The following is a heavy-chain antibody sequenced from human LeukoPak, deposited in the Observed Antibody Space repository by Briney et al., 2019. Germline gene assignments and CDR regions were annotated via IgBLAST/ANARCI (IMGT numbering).Heavy chain of an antibody. D-gene: IGHD1-1*01. Sequence: SETLSLTCTVSAGSVSGYYWTWIRQSPGKGLEWIGYVNYIGSTNYNPSLKSRLTISLDRSKNQSSLKLTSVTAADTAVYYCARNRFFDNWHRGTDYWGQGALVTVSS. CDR2: VNYIGST. J-gene: IGHJ4*02. V-gene: IGHV4-59*08. CDR1: AGSVSGYY. CDR3: ARNRFFDNWHRGTDY.